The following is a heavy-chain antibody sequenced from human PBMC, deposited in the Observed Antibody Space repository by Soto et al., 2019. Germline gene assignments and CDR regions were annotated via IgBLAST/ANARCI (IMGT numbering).Heavy chain of an antibody. CDR3: ARGQDRSGYYNIPGLES. CDR1: GYSISSGYY. V-gene: IGHV4-38-2*02. D-gene: IGHD3-3*01. Sequence: SETLCRTCCFSGYSISSGYYWGWIRQPPGKGLEWIGSIYHSGSTYYNPSLKSRVTISVDTSKNQFSLKLSSVTAADTAVYYCARGQDRSGYYNIPGLESWGRG. CDR2: IYHSGST. J-gene: IGHJ5*02.